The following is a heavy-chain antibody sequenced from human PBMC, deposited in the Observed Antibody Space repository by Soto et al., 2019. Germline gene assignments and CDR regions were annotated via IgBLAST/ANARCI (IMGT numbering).Heavy chain of an antibody. CDR3: TYVDTAIDFDY. D-gene: IGHD5-18*01. Sequence: GGSLRLSCAASGFTFSGSAMHWVRQASGKGLEWVGRIRSKANSYATAYAASVKGRFTISRDDSKNTAYLQMNSLKTEDTAVYYCTYVDTAIDFDYWGQGTLVTISS. J-gene: IGHJ4*02. V-gene: IGHV3-73*01. CDR1: GFTFSGSA. CDR2: IRSKANSYAT.